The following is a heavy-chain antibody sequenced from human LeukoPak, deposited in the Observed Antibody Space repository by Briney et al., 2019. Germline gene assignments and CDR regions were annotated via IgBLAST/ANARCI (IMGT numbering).Heavy chain of an antibody. D-gene: IGHD3-10*01. CDR3: ARDYPSSGSYYNYDY. Sequence: ASVKVSCKASGYTFTSYGISWVRQAPGQGLEWMGWFSAYNGNTNYAQKLQGRVTMTTDTSTSTAYMELRSLRSDDTAVYYCARDYPSSGSYYNYDYWGQGTLVTVSS. J-gene: IGHJ4*02. CDR1: GYTFTSYG. V-gene: IGHV1-18*01. CDR2: FSAYNGNT.